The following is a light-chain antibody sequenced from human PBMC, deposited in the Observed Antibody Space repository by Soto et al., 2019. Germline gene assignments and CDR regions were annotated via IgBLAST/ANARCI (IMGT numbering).Light chain of an antibody. J-gene: IGKJ3*01. CDR1: QGISNY. CDR2: AAS. V-gene: IGKV1-27*01. CDR3: QHYHSPPFT. Sequence: DIQMTQSPSSLSAFVGDSVTFTCRASQGISNYLAWSHKKPGKVPKLLVYAASTLPSGVPSRFSGSGSGTEFTLTIRSLQPEDVGTYYCQHYHSPPFTFGPGTKLEIK.